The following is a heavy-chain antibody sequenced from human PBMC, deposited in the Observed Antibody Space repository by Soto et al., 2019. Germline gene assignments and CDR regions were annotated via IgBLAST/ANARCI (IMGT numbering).Heavy chain of an antibody. CDR1: GFTFSDYY. J-gene: IGHJ4*02. CDR2: SSSSSSYT. D-gene: IGHD3-22*01. CDR3: ARDRETYYYDSSGYYPSLDY. V-gene: IGHV3-11*05. Sequence: QVQLVESGGGLVKPGGSLRLSCAASGFTFSDYYMSWIRQAPGKGLEWVSYSSSSSSYTNYADSVKGRFTISRDNAKNSLYLQMNSLRAEDTAVYYCARDRETYYYDSSGYYPSLDYWGQGTLVTVSS.